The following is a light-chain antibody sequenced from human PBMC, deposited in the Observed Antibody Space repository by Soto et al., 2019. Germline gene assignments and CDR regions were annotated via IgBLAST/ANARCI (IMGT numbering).Light chain of an antibody. J-gene: IGKJ1*01. CDR3: QQLNSYSPWT. CDR2: AAS. V-gene: IGKV1-9*01. Sequence: DIQLTQSPSFLSASVGDRVTITCRASQGISSYLAWYQQKPGKAPKLLIYAASTLQSGVPSRFSGSGSGTEFTLTISSLQPEDFATYYCQQLNSYSPWTFGQGTKVEIK. CDR1: QGISSY.